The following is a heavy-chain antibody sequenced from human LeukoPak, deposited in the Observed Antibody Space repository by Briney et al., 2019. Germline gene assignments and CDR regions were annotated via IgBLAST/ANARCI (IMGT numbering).Heavy chain of an antibody. Sequence: SGGSLRLFCAVSGLTFGTSWMQWVRQSPGRGLVWVSRISSDGSDIFYADSVKGRFTISRDNSKNMLYLQMNSLRAEDTAIYYCMTDKGAAMEERSDYWGQGTLVTVSS. CDR2: ISSDGSDI. J-gene: IGHJ4*02. D-gene: IGHD2-2*01. CDR3: MTDKGAAMEERSDY. V-gene: IGHV3-74*01. CDR1: GLTFGTSW.